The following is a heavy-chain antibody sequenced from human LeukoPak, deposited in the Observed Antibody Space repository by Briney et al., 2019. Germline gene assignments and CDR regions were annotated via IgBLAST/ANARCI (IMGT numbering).Heavy chain of an antibody. CDR3: ARDIAAAGTVFDY. CDR1: GFTFSSYG. CDR2: IWYDGSNK. J-gene: IGHJ4*02. D-gene: IGHD6-13*01. Sequence: PGGSLRLSCAASGFTFSSYGMHWVRQAPGKGLEWVAVIWYDGSNKYYADSVKGRFTISRDNSKNTLYLQMNSLRAEDTAVYYCARDIAAAGTVFDYWGQGTQVTVSS. V-gene: IGHV3-33*01.